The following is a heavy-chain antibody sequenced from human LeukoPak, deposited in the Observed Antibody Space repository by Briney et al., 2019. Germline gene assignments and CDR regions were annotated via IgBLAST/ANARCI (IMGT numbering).Heavy chain of an antibody. V-gene: IGHV3-72*01. J-gene: IGHJ4*02. CDR3: ARGPRWYYYDSSGFVDY. CDR2: TRNKANSYTT. CDR1: GFTFSDHY. Sequence: GGSLRLSCAASGFTFSDHYMDWVRQAPGKGLEWVGRTRNKANSYTTEYAASVKGRFTISRDDSKNSLYLQMNSLKAEDTAVYYCARGPRWYYYDSSGFVDYWGQGTLVTVSS. D-gene: IGHD3-22*01.